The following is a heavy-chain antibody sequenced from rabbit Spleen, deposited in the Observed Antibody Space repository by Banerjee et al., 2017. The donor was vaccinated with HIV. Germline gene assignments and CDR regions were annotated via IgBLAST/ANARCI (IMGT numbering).Heavy chain of an antibody. D-gene: IGHD8-1*01. CDR3: ARDTGSSFSSYGMDL. V-gene: IGHV1S47*01. CDR2: IDPLFDNT. J-gene: IGHJ6*01. CDR1: GFDFSNYG. Sequence: QEQLVESGGDLVQPGASLTVSCKASGFDFSNYGVSWVRQAPGKGLEWIGYIDPLFDNTYYANWVNGRFTISSHNAQNTLYLQLSSLTVADTATYFCARDTGSSFSSYGMDLWGQGTLVTVS.